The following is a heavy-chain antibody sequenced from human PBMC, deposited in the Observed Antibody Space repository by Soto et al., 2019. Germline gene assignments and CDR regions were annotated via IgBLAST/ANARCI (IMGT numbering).Heavy chain of an antibody. CDR2: INPSGGST. CDR1: GYTFTSYY. V-gene: IGHV1-46*01. D-gene: IGHD3-10*01. Sequence: AAVKVSCKASGYTFTSYYMHWVRQAPGQGLEWMGIINPSGGSTSYAQKFQGRVTMTRDTSTSTVYMELSSLRSEDTAVYYCARVGGFGELPNYPLVYYYGMDVWGQGTTVTVSS. J-gene: IGHJ6*02. CDR3: ARVGGFGELPNYPLVYYYGMDV.